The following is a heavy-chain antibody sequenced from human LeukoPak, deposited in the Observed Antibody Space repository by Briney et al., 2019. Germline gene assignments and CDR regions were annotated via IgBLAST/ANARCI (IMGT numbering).Heavy chain of an antibody. CDR1: GFTFSSYG. Sequence: GGSLRLSCAASGFTFSSYGMHWVRQAPGKGLEWVAVIWYDGSNKYYADSVKGRFTISRDNSKNTLYLQMNSLRAEDTAVYYCARDPGLLWFGEGNPQDDAFDIWGQGTMVTVSS. CDR2: IWYDGSNK. V-gene: IGHV3-33*01. J-gene: IGHJ3*02. D-gene: IGHD3-10*01. CDR3: ARDPGLLWFGEGNPQDDAFDI.